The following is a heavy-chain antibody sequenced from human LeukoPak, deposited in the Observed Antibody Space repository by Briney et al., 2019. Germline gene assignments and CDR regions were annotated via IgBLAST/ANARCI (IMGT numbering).Heavy chain of an antibody. Sequence: ASVKVSCKASGYTFTCYYMHWVRQAPGQGLEWMGRINPNSGGTNYAQKFQGRVTMTRDTSISTAYMELSRLRSDDTAVYYCARSLMVRGVPTYFDYWGQGTLVTVSS. CDR3: ARSLMVRGVPTYFDY. V-gene: IGHV1-2*06. J-gene: IGHJ4*02. D-gene: IGHD3-10*01. CDR1: GYTFTCYY. CDR2: INPNSGGT.